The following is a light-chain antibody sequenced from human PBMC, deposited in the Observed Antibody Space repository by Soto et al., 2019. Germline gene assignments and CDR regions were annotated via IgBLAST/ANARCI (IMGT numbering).Light chain of an antibody. Sequence: IVLTQSPGTPSLSPVEIGTLSCMASQSVSSYLAWYQQKPGQAPRLLIYRVSTRATDIAARFTGSGSGTDFTLSISSLQTEDFAVYYCQHYSHWPITSGPRTRPE. CDR3: QHYSHWPIT. V-gene: IGKV3-15*01. CDR2: RVS. J-gene: IGKJ5*01. CDR1: QSVSSY.